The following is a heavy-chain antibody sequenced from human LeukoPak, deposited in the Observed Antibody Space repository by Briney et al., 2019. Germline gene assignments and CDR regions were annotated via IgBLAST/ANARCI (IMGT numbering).Heavy chain of an antibody. CDR1: GFTFSGSA. CDR2: IRSKANSYAT. CDR3: TRLGGGYGELDN. Sequence: PGGSLKLSCAASGFTFSGSAMHWVRQASGEGLEWVGHIRSKANSYATAYAASVRGRFTISRDDSKNTAYLQMSSLKTEDTAVYYCTRLGGGYGELDNWGQGTLVTVSS. V-gene: IGHV3-73*01. D-gene: IGHD5-12*01. J-gene: IGHJ4*02.